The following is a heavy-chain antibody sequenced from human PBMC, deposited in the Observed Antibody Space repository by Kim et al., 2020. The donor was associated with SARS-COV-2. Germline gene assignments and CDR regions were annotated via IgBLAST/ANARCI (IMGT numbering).Heavy chain of an antibody. D-gene: IGHD3-10*02. V-gene: IGHV4-39*01. CDR1: GGSISTPDYH. Sequence: SETLSLTCSVSGGSISTPDYHWGWIRQPPGKGLEWIAGVYYTGVPFYNPSLKSRLSISADTSGKQFTLKLASVTAADSAVYFCASYVREGTVYFDSWGQGTLSTVSS. CDR3: ASYVREGTVYFDS. J-gene: IGHJ4*02. CDR2: VYYTGVP.